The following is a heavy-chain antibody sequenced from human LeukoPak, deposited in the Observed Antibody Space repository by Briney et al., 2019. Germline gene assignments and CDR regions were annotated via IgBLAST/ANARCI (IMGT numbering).Heavy chain of an antibody. D-gene: IGHD3-3*01. J-gene: IGHJ4*02. CDR3: ARLGPRFLEWH. CDR2: IIPILGIA. V-gene: IGHV1-69*04. Sequence: SVKVSCKASGGTFSSYAISWVRQAPGQGLEWMGRIIPILGIANYAQKFQGRVTITADKSTSTAYMELSSLRSEDTAVYYCARLGPRFLEWHWGQGTLVTVSS. CDR1: GGTFSSYA.